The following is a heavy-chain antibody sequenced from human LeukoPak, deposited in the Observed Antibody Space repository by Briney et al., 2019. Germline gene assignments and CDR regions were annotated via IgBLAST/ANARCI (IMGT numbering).Heavy chain of an antibody. J-gene: IGHJ4*02. V-gene: IGHV4-4*07. CDR3: ARQTGSGLFILP. D-gene: IGHD3/OR15-3a*01. Sequence: SETLSLTCSVSGGSISSYYWSWIRQPAGKGLEWIGRFYSSGSTNYNPSLKSRVTMSVDTSKNQFSLRLTSVTAADTAVYYCARQTGSGLFILPGGQGTLVTVSS. CDR1: GGSISSYY. CDR2: FYSSGST.